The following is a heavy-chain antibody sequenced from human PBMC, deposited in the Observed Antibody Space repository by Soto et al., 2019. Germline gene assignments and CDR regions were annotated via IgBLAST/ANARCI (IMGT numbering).Heavy chain of an antibody. CDR2: ISYTVDA. Sequence: SETLSLTCSVSAGSISRYYWGWVRQSPGEGLEWIAHISYTVDASYNPSLKSRVTISLDTSKNQIALRLMSVTAADTAVYYCVGSLMSRAMESFDYWGQGTLVTVSS. CDR3: VGSLMSRAMESFDY. J-gene: IGHJ4*02. V-gene: IGHV4-59*01. CDR1: AGSISRYY. D-gene: IGHD5-18*01.